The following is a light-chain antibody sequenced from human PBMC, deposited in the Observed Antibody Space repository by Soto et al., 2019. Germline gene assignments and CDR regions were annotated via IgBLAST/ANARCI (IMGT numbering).Light chain of an antibody. CDR3: QQSYGFPWT. V-gene: IGKV1-39*01. Sequence: IQLTQSPSSLSASVGDRVTITCRASQRVTAYLHWYQEKPGRAPKLLIYLVSSLQSGVPSRFSGSGSETEFTLTISSLQPEDFATYYCQQSYGFPWTFGHGTKVGVK. CDR2: LVS. J-gene: IGKJ1*01. CDR1: QRVTAY.